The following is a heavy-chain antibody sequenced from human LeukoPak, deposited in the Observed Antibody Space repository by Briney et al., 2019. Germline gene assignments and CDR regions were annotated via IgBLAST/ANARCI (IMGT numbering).Heavy chain of an antibody. D-gene: IGHD6-13*01. CDR3: VKGLPGYGGHLDY. Sequence: GGSLRLSCSASGFTFSSYAMHWVRQAPGKGLEYVSLISSNGGSKYYADSVKGRFTISRDNSKNTLYLEMSSLRVEDTAVYYCVKGLPGYGGHLDYWGQGTLVTVSS. CDR2: ISSNGGSK. V-gene: IGHV3-64D*06. CDR1: GFTFSSYA. J-gene: IGHJ4*02.